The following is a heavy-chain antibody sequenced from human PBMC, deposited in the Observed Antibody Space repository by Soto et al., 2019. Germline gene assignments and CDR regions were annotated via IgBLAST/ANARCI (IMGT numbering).Heavy chain of an antibody. Sequence: QVQLQESGPGLVKPSGTLSLTCAVSGDSISSDKWWSWVRQPPGKGLEWIGEVYHSGNTNYNPSLKSRVIISVDKTKNQFSLKRSSLTDADTAMYYCASGYRQQQRDYWGQGTLVSVSS. V-gene: IGHV4-4*02. CDR2: VYHSGNT. CDR3: ASGYRQQQRDY. J-gene: IGHJ4*02. D-gene: IGHD6-13*01. CDR1: GDSISSDKW.